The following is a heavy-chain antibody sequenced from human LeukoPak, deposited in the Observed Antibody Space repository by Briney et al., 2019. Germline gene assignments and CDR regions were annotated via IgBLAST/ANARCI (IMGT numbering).Heavy chain of an antibody. V-gene: IGHV4-39*07. J-gene: IGHJ4*02. Sequence: SETLSLTCTVSGGPISTNSYYWGWIRQPPGKGLEWIGSINHSGNTYQNVSLKSRVTISVDTSKNQFSLKLSSVTAADTALYYCAREDRLYSYYFDNWGQGTLVTVSS. CDR1: GGPISTNSYY. CDR3: AREDRLYSYYFDN. D-gene: IGHD2-15*01. CDR2: INHSGNT.